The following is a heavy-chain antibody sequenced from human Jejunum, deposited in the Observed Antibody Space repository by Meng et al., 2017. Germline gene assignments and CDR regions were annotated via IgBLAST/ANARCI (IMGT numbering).Heavy chain of an antibody. V-gene: IGHV3-7*01. CDR2: IKEDGSVK. CDR1: GFSLSNAW. D-gene: IGHD3-10*01. CDR3: ERDYGGI. J-gene: IGHJ3*02. Sequence: GGSLRLSCAASGFSLSNAWMSWVRQAPGKGLEWVANIKEDGSVKWYLDSVRGRFTISRDNAKNSVFLQMDSLRIEDTAVYYCERDYGGIWGQGTMVTVSS.